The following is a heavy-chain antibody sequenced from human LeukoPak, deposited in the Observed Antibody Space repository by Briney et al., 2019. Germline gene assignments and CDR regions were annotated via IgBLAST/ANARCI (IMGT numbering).Heavy chain of an antibody. D-gene: IGHD4-11*01. CDR3: ASGTTVALFDY. CDR2: IYYSGST. J-gene: IGHJ4*02. CDR1: GGSISSYY. V-gene: IGHV4-59*12. Sequence: SETLSLTCTVSGGSISSYYWSWIRQPPGKGLEWIGYIYYSGSTNYNPSLKSRVTISVDTSKNQFSLKLSSVTAADTAVYYCASGTTVALFDYWGQGTLVTVSS.